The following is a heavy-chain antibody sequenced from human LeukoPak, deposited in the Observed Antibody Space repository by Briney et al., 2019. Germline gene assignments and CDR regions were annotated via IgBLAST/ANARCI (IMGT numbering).Heavy chain of an antibody. CDR3: AKDRSCTNGVCHGDFDY. Sequence: GGSLRLPCAASGITFSSYAMSWVRQAPGKGLEWVSGISGSGGSTYYADSVKGRFTISRDNSKNTLYLQMNSLRAEDTAVYYCAKDRSCTNGVCHGDFDYWGQGTLVTVSS. D-gene: IGHD2-8*01. V-gene: IGHV3-23*01. J-gene: IGHJ4*02. CDR1: GITFSSYA. CDR2: ISGSGGST.